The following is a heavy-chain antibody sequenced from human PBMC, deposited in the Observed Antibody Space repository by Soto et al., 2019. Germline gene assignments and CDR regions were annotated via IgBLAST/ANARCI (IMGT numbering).Heavy chain of an antibody. Sequence: SVKVSCKASGFTFTSSAMHWVRQARGQRLEWIGWIVVGSGNTNYAQKFQERVTITRDMSTSTAYLQMNSLKTEDTAVYYCTRGPRVRYFDWVDYWGQGTLVTVSS. V-gene: IGHV1-58*02. CDR3: TRGPRVRYFDWVDY. CDR2: IVVGSGNT. D-gene: IGHD3-9*01. J-gene: IGHJ4*02. CDR1: GFTFTSSA.